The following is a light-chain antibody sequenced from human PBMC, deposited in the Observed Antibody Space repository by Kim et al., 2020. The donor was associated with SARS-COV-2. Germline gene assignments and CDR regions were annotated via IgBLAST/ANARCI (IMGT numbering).Light chain of an antibody. CDR2: ATS. CDR1: QGISNY. J-gene: IGKJ4*01. CDR3: QQVKSYPLT. V-gene: IGKV1-9*01. Sequence: AIVGDRVTITCRASQGISNYLAWYQERPGKAPNLLVYATSTLQSGVPSRFSGSGSGTEYILTISSLQPEDFATYYCQQVKSYPLTFGGGTKVDIK.